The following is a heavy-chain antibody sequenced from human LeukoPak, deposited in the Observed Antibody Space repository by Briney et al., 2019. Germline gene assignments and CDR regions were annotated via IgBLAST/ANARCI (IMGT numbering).Heavy chain of an antibody. CDR1: GGSISSYY. V-gene: IGHV4-59*01. J-gene: IGHJ5*02. D-gene: IGHD2-2*01. CDR2: IYYSGST. Sequence: KPSETLSLTCTVSGGSISSYYWSWIRQPPGKGLEWIGYIYYSGSTNYNPSLKSRVTISVDTSKNQFSLKLSSVTAADTAVYYCARVAVKTLYCSCTSCYDVLWFDPWGQGTLVTVSS. CDR3: ARVAVKTLYCSCTSCYDVLWFDP.